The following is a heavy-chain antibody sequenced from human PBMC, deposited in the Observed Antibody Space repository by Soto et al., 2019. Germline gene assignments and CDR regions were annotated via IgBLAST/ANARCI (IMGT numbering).Heavy chain of an antibody. Sequence: EVQLVESGGGLVQPGGSLRLSCAASGFTFSIYSMNWVRHAPGKGLEWLSYISDSSSTIYYADSVKGRFTISRDNAKNSLYLQMNSLRAEDTAVYYCARAKHAYGDYDGIDYWGQGTLVTVSS. J-gene: IGHJ4*02. D-gene: IGHD4-17*01. CDR1: GFTFSIYS. CDR3: ARAKHAYGDYDGIDY. V-gene: IGHV3-48*01. CDR2: ISDSSSTI.